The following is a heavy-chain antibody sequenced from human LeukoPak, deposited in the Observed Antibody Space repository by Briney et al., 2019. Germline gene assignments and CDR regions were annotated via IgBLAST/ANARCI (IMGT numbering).Heavy chain of an antibody. J-gene: IGHJ5*02. CDR2: IIPIFGTA. V-gene: IGHV1-69*01. CDR1: GGTFSSYA. Sequence: ASVKVSCKASGGTFSSYAISWVRQAPGQGLEWMGGIIPIFGTANYAQKFQGRVTITADESTSTAYMELSSLRSEDTAVYYCAKRNYDFWSGRPNWFDPWGQGTLVTVSS. D-gene: IGHD3-3*01. CDR3: AKRNYDFWSGRPNWFDP.